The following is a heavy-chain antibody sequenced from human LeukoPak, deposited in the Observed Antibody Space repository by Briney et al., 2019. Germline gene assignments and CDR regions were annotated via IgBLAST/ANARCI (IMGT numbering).Heavy chain of an antibody. D-gene: IGHD3-16*01. CDR2: ISKSGDHT. V-gene: IGHV3-23*01. J-gene: IGHJ6*02. Sequence: GGSLRLSCAVSELTFNNYAMSWVRQAPGKGLEWVSAISKSGDHTYYAASAKGRFTIYRDNSKNTQYLQMNSLRAEDTAVYYCATSWGPDTSAFRWGRDGMDVWGQGTTVIVSS. CDR1: ELTFNNYA. CDR3: ATSWGPDTSAFRWGRDGMDV.